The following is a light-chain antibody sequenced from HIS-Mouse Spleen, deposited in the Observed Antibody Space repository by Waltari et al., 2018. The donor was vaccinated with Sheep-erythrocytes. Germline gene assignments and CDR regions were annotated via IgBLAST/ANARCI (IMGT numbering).Light chain of an antibody. CDR3: SSYTSSSTL. CDR1: SSDVGGYNY. V-gene: IGLV2-14*03. Sequence: QSALTQPASVSGSPGQSITIYCTGTSSDVGGYNYVSWYQQHPGKAPKLMIYDCSNRPSGVSNRFSGSKSGNTASLTISGLQAEDEADYYCSSYTSSSTLFGGGTKLTVL. J-gene: IGLJ2*01. CDR2: DCS.